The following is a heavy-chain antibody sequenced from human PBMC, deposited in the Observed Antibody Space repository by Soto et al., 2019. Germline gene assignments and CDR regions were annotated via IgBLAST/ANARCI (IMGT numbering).Heavy chain of an antibody. D-gene: IGHD3-3*01. CDR2: IIPIFGRT. V-gene: IGHV1-69*01. J-gene: IGHJ6*02. CDR1: GGTFSSYA. CDR3: AVAGITIHGLILSPPDV. Sequence: QVQLVQSGAEVKKPGSSVKVSCKASGGTFSSYAVSWVRQAPGQGLEWLGGIIPIFGRTNNAQKFQGRDTVTADESARSAYMVLSNLRFEDTAIYYCAVAGITIHGLILSPPDVWGQGTTVTVSS.